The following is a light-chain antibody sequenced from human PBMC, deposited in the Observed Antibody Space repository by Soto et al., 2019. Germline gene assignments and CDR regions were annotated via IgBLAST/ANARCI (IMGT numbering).Light chain of an antibody. V-gene: IGLV2-14*01. J-gene: IGLJ1*01. CDR3: SSYTSSSTPYV. CDR2: DVT. CDR1: SSDVGGYNY. Sequence: QSALTQPASVSGSPGQSITISCTGTSSDVGGYNYVSWYQQHPVKAPKLMIYDVTNRPSGVSDRFSGSKSGNTASLTISGLQGEDEADYYCSSYTSSSTPYVFGTGTKVTVL.